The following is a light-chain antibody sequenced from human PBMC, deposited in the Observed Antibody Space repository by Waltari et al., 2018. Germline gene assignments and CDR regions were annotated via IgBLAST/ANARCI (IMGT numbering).Light chain of an antibody. CDR1: QDISNY. Sequence: DIQMTQSPPSLSASVGDRVTITCQASQDISNYLNWYQQKPGKAPKLLIYDASNLETGVPSRFSGSGSGTDFTFTISSLQPEDIATYYCQQYDNLPTSTFGQGTKVEIK. CDR3: QQYDNLPTST. J-gene: IGKJ1*01. V-gene: IGKV1-33*01. CDR2: DAS.